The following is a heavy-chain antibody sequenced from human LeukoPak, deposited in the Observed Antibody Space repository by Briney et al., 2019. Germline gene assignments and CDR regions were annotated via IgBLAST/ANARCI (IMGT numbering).Heavy chain of an antibody. CDR3: ARGERTITMVRGVTGWFDP. Sequence: PETLSLTCAVYGGSFSGYYWSWIRQPPGKGLEWIGEINHSGSTNYNPSLKSRVTISVDTSKNQFSLKLSSVTAADTAVYYCARGERTITMVRGVTGWFDPWGQGTLVTVSS. V-gene: IGHV4-34*01. J-gene: IGHJ5*02. D-gene: IGHD3-10*01. CDR1: GGSFSGYY. CDR2: INHSGST.